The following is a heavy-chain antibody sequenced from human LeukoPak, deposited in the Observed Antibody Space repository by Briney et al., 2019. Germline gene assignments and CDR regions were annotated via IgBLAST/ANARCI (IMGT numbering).Heavy chain of an antibody. CDR2: ISSSSSYI. D-gene: IGHD6-19*01. V-gene: IGHV3-21*01. J-gene: IGHJ4*02. Sequence: GGSLRLSCAASGFTFSSYSMNWVRQAPGKGLEWVSSISSSSSYIYYADSVKGRFTISRDNAKNSLYLQMNSLRAEDTAVYYCARDRGYSSGCNGYWGQGALVTVSS. CDR3: ARDRGYSSGCNGY. CDR1: GFTFSSYS.